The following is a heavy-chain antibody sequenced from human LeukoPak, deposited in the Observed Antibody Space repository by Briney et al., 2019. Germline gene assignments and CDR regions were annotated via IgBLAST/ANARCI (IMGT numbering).Heavy chain of an antibody. CDR1: GESVSSDSAA. CDR3: ARGSGYYDTGSFSFVDN. Sequence: PSQTLSLTCAISGESVSSDSAAGNWIRQSPSRGLEWLGRTYYRSQWFIDYAVSVKTRITIKSDTSRNQFSLELNSVTPEDTGVYYCARGSGYYDTGSFSFVDNWGQGTLVTVSS. V-gene: IGHV6-1*01. J-gene: IGHJ4*02. D-gene: IGHD3-22*01. CDR2: TYYRSQWFI.